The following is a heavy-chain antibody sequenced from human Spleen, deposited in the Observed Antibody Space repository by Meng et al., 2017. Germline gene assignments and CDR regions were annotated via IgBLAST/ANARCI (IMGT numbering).Heavy chain of an antibody. J-gene: IGHJ4*02. CDR3: ARGLLWFGEFDYDY. CDR1: GFTVTSNE. D-gene: IGHD3-10*01. Sequence: GESLKISCAASGFTVTSNEMSWVRQAPGKGLEWVSYISSSGSTIYYADSVKGRFTISRDNAKNSLYLQMNSLRAEDTAVYYCARGLLWFGEFDYDYWGQGTLVTVSS. CDR2: ISSSGSTI. V-gene: IGHV3-48*03.